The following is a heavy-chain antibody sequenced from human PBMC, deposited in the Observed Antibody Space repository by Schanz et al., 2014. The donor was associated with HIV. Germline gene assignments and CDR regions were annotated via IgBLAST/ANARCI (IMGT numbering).Heavy chain of an antibody. Sequence: QMQLVESGGGLVKPGGSLRLSCAASGFIFSNFHMSWIRQTPGKGLEWVSKISSSSSVRHYADSVKGRFTVSRDNAKNSLSLQMNSLRAEDTAVYYCARSPSYGMDVWGQGTTVTVSS. CDR1: GFIFSNFH. V-gene: IGHV3-11*06. CDR3: ARSPSYGMDV. CDR2: ISSSSSVR. J-gene: IGHJ6*02.